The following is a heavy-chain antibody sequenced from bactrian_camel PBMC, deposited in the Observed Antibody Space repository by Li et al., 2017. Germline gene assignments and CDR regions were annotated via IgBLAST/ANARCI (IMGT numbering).Heavy chain of an antibody. CDR3: ATDGRPFTARVALGSMFRY. V-gene: IGHV3S53*01. J-gene: IGHJ6*01. CDR2: IDKNGVE. D-gene: IGHD3*01. Sequence: HVQLVESGGGSVQAGGSLRLSCEASGDSSLMYWMDWYRQAPGREREGVAHIDKNGVEAYADSVKGRATITRDNAKNTIFLQMNSLIPEDTGTYYCATDGRPFTARVALGSMFRYWGQGTQVTVS. CDR1: GDSSLMYW.